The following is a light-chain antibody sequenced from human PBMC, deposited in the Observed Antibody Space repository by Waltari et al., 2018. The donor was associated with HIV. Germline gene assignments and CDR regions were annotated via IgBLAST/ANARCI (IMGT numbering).Light chain of an antibody. CDR3: AAWDDSLSGYV. V-gene: IGLV1-44*01. J-gene: IGLJ1*01. Sequence: QSVLTQPPSASGTPGQRVTISCSGSSSNIGSNTVNWYQQVPGTAPKLLIYSNNPRPSGVPDRFSGSKSGTSASLAISGLQSEDEADYYCAAWDDSLSGYVFGTGTKVTVL. CDR2: SNN. CDR1: SSNIGSNT.